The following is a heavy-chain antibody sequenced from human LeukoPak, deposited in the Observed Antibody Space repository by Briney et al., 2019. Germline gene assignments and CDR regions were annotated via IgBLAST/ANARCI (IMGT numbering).Heavy chain of an antibody. V-gene: IGHV1-18*01. CDR2: ISDYNGNT. D-gene: IGHD6-6*01. CDR3: ARAGSSPTDPKFDY. CDR1: GYTVTSYG. J-gene: IGHJ4*02. Sequence: ASVKVSCTASGYTVTSYGISWVRQAPGQGLKWMGWISDYNGNTTYAQKLQGRVTMTTDTSTSTAYMELRSLRSDDTAVYYCARAGSSPTDPKFDYWGQGTLVTVSS.